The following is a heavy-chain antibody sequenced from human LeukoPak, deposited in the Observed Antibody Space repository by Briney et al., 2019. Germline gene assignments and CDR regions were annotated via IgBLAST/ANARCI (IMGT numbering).Heavy chain of an antibody. D-gene: IGHD5-24*01. CDR3: ARYPLVAGYNWVAYDY. J-gene: IGHJ4*02. Sequence: PSETLSLTCTVSGGSISSSSSYWGWIRQPPGKGLEWIVNIFYSGSTYFNPSLKSRVAISVDTSKSQFSLKLNSVTAADTAVYYCARYPLVAGYNWVAYDYWGQGTLVTVSS. CDR1: GGSISSSSSY. V-gene: IGHV4-39*07. CDR2: IFYSGST.